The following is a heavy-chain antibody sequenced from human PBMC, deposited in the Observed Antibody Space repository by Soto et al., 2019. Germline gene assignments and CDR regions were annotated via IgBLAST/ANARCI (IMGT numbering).Heavy chain of an antibody. V-gene: IGHV1-24*01. CDR1: GYTLTELS. D-gene: IGHD6-19*01. J-gene: IGHJ4*02. CDR2: FDPEDGET. CDR3: ARISSASSGWLPDY. Sequence: ASVKVSCKVSGYTLTELSMHWVRQAPGKGLEWMGGFDPEDGETIYAQKFQGRVTMTEDTSTDTAYMELSSLRSEDTAVYYCARISSASSGWLPDYWGQGTLVTVSS.